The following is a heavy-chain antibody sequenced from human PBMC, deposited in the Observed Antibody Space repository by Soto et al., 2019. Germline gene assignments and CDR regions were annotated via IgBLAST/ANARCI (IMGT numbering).Heavy chain of an antibody. CDR2: MYYSGTT. D-gene: IGHD4-4*01. CDR1: ADSISSGTYY. CDR3: ARGNDFRTGWFDP. J-gene: IGHJ5*02. V-gene: IGHV4-31*03. Sequence: QVQLQESGPGLVKPSQTLSLTCTGSADSISSGTYYWNWIRQHPGKGLEWIGYMYYSGTTYYNPSLQSRLTISGDTSKNQFSLKLSSVTVADTAVYYCARGNDFRTGWFDPWGQGIMVTVSS.